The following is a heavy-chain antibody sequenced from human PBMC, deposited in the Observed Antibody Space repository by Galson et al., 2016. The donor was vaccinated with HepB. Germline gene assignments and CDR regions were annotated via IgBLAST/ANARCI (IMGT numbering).Heavy chain of an antibody. CDR1: GYSFTSYW. D-gene: IGHD6-19*01. J-gene: IGHJ6*02. Sequence: QSGAEVKKPGESLKISCKGSGYSFTSYWLGWVRQMPGKGLEWMGIMFPDDSDIKYSPSFQGQVTMSVDKSISTAYLQWSSLTASDTAMYFCAIRVAVAGLSGVDVWGQGTTVTVSS. V-gene: IGHV5-51*01. CDR3: AIRVAVAGLSGVDV. CDR2: MFPDDSDI.